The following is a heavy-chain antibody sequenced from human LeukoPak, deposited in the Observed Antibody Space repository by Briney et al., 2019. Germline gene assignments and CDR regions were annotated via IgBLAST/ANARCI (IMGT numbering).Heavy chain of an antibody. J-gene: IGHJ4*02. CDR2: ISYDGSSK. V-gene: IGHV3-30*18. Sequence: GGSLRLSCAASGFTFSSYAMHWVRQAPGKGLVWVAVISYDGSSKYYADSVEGRFTISRDDSKNTVYLQMNSLRPEDTAVYYCAKDGPWFDYWGQGTLVTVSS. CDR3: AKDGPWFDY. CDR1: GFTFSSYA.